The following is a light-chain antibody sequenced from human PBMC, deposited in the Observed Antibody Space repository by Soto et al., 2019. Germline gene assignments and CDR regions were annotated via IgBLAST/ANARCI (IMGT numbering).Light chain of an antibody. J-gene: IGKJ1*01. CDR1: ESVSSGY. CDR3: QQYGSSPKT. CDR2: GTS. V-gene: IGKV3-20*01. Sequence: EIVLTQSPGTLSLSPGERATLSCRASESVSSGYLAWLQQKPGQAPRLLIYGTSSRATGIPDRFSGSGSGTDFTLTISRLEPEDFAVYYCQQYGSSPKTFGQGTKVEI.